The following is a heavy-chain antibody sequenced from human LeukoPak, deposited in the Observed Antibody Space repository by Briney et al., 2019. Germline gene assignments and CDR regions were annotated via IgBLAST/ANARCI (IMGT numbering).Heavy chain of an antibody. J-gene: IGHJ4*02. CDR2: IYYSGST. D-gene: IGHD3-10*01. V-gene: IGHV4-39*07. Sequence: SETLSLTCTVSGGSISSSSYYWGWIRQPPGKGLEWIGSIYYSGSTYYNPSLKSRVTISVDTSKNQFSLKLSSVTAADTAVYYCARVWFGDQDYFDYWGQGTLVTVSS. CDR3: ARVWFGDQDYFDY. CDR1: GGSISSSSYY.